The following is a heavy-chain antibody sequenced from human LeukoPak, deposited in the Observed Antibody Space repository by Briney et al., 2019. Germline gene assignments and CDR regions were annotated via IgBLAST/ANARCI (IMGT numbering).Heavy chain of an antibody. D-gene: IGHD4-23*01. CDR2: IYSDGST. CDR3: ARRPDYGGTPTFDY. CDR1: GLTVSSTY. V-gene: IGHV3-66*01. J-gene: IGHJ4*02. Sequence: GGPLRLSCAASGLTVSSTYMSWVRQAPGKGLEWVSVIYSDGSTYYADSVKGRFTISRDNSKNTVYLQINSLRAEDTAVYFCARRPDYGGTPTFDYWGQGTLVTVSS.